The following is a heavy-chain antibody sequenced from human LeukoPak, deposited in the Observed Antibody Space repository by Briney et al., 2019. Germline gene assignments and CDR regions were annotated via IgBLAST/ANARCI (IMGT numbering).Heavy chain of an antibody. J-gene: IGHJ4*02. D-gene: IGHD5-24*01. V-gene: IGHV3-23*01. CDR3: ASRRDGYNYLDY. CDR2: ISGSGGST. Sequence: GGSLRLSCAASGFTFRSYAMSWVRQAPGKGLEWVSAISGSGGSTYYADSVKGRFTISRDNSKNTLYLQMNSLRAEDTAVYYCASRRDGYNYLDYWGQGTLVTVSS. CDR1: GFTFRSYA.